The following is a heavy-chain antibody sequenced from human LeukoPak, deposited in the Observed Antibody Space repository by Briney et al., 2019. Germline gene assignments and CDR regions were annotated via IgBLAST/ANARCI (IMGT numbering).Heavy chain of an antibody. V-gene: IGHV3-11*03. CDR1: GFTFSDYY. D-gene: IGHD3-22*01. CDR2: ISSSSSYT. J-gene: IGHJ4*02. CDR3: ARRYYDSSGYYYAFDA. Sequence: GGSLRLSCAASGFTFSDYYMSWIRQAPGKGLEWVSYISSSSSYTNYADSVKGRFTISRDNAKNSLYLQMNSLRAEDTAVYYCARRYYDSSGYYYAFDAWGQGTLVTVSS.